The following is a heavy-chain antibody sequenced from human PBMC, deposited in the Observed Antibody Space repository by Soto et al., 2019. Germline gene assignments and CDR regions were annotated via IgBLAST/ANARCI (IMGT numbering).Heavy chain of an antibody. J-gene: IGHJ4*02. CDR3: ARTPGGAPSDYYFDY. CDR2: IYNSGDT. V-gene: IGHV4-39*01. D-gene: IGHD4-17*01. Sequence: SETLSLTCTVSGGSISGSSYDWGWIRQPPGKGLELIGTIYNSGDTYYNPSLNSRVTISIDTSKDQFSLRLSSVTAADTAVYYCARTPGGAPSDYYFDYWGLGTLVTVSS. CDR1: GGSISGSSYD.